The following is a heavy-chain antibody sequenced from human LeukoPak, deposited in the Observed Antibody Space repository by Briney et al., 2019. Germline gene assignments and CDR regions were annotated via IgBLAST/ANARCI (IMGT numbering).Heavy chain of an antibody. V-gene: IGHV4-34*01. Sequence: PSETLSLTCAVYGGSFSGYYWSWIRQPPGKGLEWIGEINHSGSTNYNPSLKSRVTISVDTSKNQFSLKLSSVTAADTAVYYCARDHAGRDIVVVPAAYDYWGQGTQVTVSS. CDR3: ARDHAGRDIVVVPAAYDY. D-gene: IGHD2-2*01. CDR1: GGSFSGYY. J-gene: IGHJ4*02. CDR2: INHSGST.